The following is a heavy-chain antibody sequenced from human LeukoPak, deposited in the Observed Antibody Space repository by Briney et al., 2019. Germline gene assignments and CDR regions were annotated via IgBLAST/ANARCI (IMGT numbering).Heavy chain of an antibody. CDR1: GFTFSSYG. Sequence: PGGSLRLSCAASGFTFSSYGMHWVRQAPGKGLEWVAVISYDGSNKYYADSVKGRFTISRDNSKNTLYLQMNSLRAEDTAVYYCAKATLDYYDSSGPDYWGQGTLVTVSS. D-gene: IGHD3-22*01. V-gene: IGHV3-30*18. J-gene: IGHJ4*02. CDR3: AKATLDYYDSSGPDY. CDR2: ISYDGSNK.